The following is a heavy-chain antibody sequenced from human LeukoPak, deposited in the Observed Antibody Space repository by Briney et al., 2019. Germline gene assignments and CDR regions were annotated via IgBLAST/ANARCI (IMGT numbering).Heavy chain of an antibody. CDR1: GGSISSYY. D-gene: IGHD3-22*01. CDR2: IYTSGST. CDR3: ARDPYYYDSSGYFDY. V-gene: IGHV4-4*07. J-gene: IGHJ4*02. Sequence: SETLSLTCTVSGGSISSYYWSWIRQPAGKGLEWIGRIYTSGSTNYNPSLKSRVTMSVDTSKNQFSLKLSSVTAADTAVYYCARDPYYYDSSGYFDYWGQGTLVTVSS.